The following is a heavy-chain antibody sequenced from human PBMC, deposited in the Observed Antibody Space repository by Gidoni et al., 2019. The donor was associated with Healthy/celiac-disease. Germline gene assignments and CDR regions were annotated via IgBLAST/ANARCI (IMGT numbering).Heavy chain of an antibody. CDR3: AKDTGIRFGELTFDY. CDR2: ISWDGGST. Sequence: EVQLVESGGVVVQPGGSLRLSCAASGFTFDDYTMHWVRQAPGKGLEWVSLISWDGGSTYYADSVKGRFTISRDNSKNSLYLQMNSLRTEDTALYYCAKDTGIRFGELTFDYWGQGTLVTVSS. CDR1: GFTFDDYT. V-gene: IGHV3-43*01. D-gene: IGHD3-10*01. J-gene: IGHJ4*02.